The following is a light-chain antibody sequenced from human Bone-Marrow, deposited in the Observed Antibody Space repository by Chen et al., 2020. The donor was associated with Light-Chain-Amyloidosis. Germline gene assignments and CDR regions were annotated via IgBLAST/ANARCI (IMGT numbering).Light chain of an antibody. Sequence: EIVLTQSPGTLSLSPGEGANLSCRASQTISSNYLTWYQQKFGQAPRLLIYGSSSRATGIPDQVTGKGAGTDFTLTINRLEPEDFAMYYCQQYGTSPLTFGGGTKVEIK. CDR3: QQYGTSPLT. J-gene: IGKJ4*01. V-gene: IGKV3-20*01. CDR1: QTISSNY. CDR2: GSS.